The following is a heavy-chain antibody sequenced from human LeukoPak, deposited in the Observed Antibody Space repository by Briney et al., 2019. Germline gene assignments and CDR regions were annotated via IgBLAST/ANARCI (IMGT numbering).Heavy chain of an antibody. CDR1: GFTFSSYA. J-gene: IGHJ4*02. Sequence: GASLRLSCAASGFTFSSYAMSWVRQAPGKGLEWVSATSGSGGSTYYADSVKGRFTISRDNSKNTLYLQMNSLRAKDTAVYYCAKGFNVVVTAMDYWGQGTQVTVSS. V-gene: IGHV3-23*01. CDR2: TSGSGGST. D-gene: IGHD2-21*02. CDR3: AKGFNVVVTAMDY.